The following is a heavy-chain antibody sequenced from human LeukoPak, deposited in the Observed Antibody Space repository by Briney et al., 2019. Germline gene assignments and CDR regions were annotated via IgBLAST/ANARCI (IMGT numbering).Heavy chain of an antibody. CDR3: ARDRPNWNSGEYYMDV. CDR1: GGSISSYY. CDR2: IYYSGST. J-gene: IGHJ6*03. Sequence: SETLSLTCTVSGGSISSYYWSWIRQPPGKGLEWIGYIYYSGSTNYNPSLKSRVTISVDTSKNQFSLKLSSVTAADTAVYYCARDRPNWNSGEYYMDVWGKGTTVTVSS. D-gene: IGHD1-7*01. V-gene: IGHV4-59*01.